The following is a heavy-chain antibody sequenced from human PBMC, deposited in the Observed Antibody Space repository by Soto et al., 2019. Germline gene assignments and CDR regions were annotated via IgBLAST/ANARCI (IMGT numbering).Heavy chain of an antibody. D-gene: IGHD2-21*02. CDR1: GESISSSSYY. J-gene: IGHJ4*02. V-gene: IGHV4-39*01. CDR3: ARQRTTVVTQAYFDH. Sequence: SETVSLTCIVSGESISSSSYYWGWIRQPPGKGLEWIGSIYYSGRTYYNPSFKSRVTISIDTSKNQFSLKLSSVTATDTAVYYCARQRTTVVTQAYFDHWGQGALVTVSS. CDR2: IYYSGRT.